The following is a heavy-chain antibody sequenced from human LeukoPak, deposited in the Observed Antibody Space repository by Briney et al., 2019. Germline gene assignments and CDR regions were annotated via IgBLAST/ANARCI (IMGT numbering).Heavy chain of an antibody. D-gene: IGHD1-26*01. Sequence: SETLSLTCTVSGGSISSYYWSWIRQSPGKGLEWIGYLYYSGSTNYNPSLKSRVTISVDTSKNQFSLKLSSVTAEDTAVYYCAKGVSSGLIHYYYTMDVWGQGTTVTVSS. J-gene: IGHJ6*02. V-gene: IGHV4-59*08. CDR3: AKGVSSGLIHYYYTMDV. CDR2: LYYSGST. CDR1: GGSISSYY.